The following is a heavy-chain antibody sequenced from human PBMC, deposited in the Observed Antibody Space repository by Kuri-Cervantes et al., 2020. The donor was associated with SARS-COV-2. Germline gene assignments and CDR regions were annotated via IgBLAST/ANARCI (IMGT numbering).Heavy chain of an antibody. V-gene: IGHV3-30-3*01. CDR1: GFDFSRSA. D-gene: IGHD2-8*01. J-gene: IGHJ4*02. Sequence: GESLKISCAASGFDFSRSAMHWVRQAPGKGLEWVAVISYDGNNKNCTASGKGRFTISRDNSRNTLYLQMRGLRTEDTAFYYCAKDRVGVLDSWGQGTLVTGSS. CDR2: ISYDGNNK. CDR3: AKDRVGVLDS.